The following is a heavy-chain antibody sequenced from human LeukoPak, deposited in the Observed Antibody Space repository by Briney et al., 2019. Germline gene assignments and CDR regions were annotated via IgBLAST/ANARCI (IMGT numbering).Heavy chain of an antibody. CDR2: ISGSGGST. CDR1: GFTFSSYA. D-gene: IGHD2-21*02. CDR3: ARDRYCGGDCYSYYFDY. Sequence: GGSLRLSCAASGFTFSSYAMSWVRQAPGKGLEWVSAISGSGGSTYYADSVKGRFTISRDNSKNTLYLQMNSLRAEDTAVYYCARDRYCGGDCYSYYFDYWGQGTLVTVSS. V-gene: IGHV3-23*01. J-gene: IGHJ4*02.